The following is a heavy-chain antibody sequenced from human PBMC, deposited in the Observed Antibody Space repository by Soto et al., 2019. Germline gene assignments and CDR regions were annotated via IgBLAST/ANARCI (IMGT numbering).Heavy chain of an antibody. J-gene: IGHJ4*02. CDR2: ISAHNGNT. D-gene: IGHD1-1*01. CDR3: ARGRYGDY. CDR1: GYAFTTYG. Sequence: QVHLVQSGAEVKKPGASVKVSCQASGYAFTTYGITWVRQAPGQGLEWMGWISAHNGNTNYAQKLQGRVTVTRDTSTSTAYMELRSRRSDDTAVYYCARGRYGDYWGQGALVTVSS. V-gene: IGHV1-18*01.